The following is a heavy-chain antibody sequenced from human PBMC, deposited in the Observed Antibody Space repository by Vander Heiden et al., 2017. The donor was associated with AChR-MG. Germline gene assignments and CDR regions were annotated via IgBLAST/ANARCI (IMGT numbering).Heavy chain of an antibody. D-gene: IGHD5-18*01. CDR1: GFTFSSYS. J-gene: IGHJ4*02. CDR2: LSSGSSSV. Sequence: EVQLVESGGGLVMPGGSLRLSCAASGFTFSSYSMNWVRQAPGKGLEWVSSLSSGSSSVYYADSVKGRFTISRDNAKNSLYLQMNSLRAEDTALYYCARGGAMVKYFDYWGQGTLVTVSS. V-gene: IGHV3-21*01. CDR3: ARGGAMVKYFDY.